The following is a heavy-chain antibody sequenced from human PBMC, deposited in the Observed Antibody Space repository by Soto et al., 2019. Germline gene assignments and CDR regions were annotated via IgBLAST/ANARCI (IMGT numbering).Heavy chain of an antibody. V-gene: IGHV4-34*01. CDR1: GGSLIGYS. CDR2: IDHSGST. Sequence: PSETLSLTCAVYGGSLIGYSWHWVRQPPGKGLEWIGEIDHSGSTKHNPSLKNRVTFSVDTSKKQFSLNLTSVTASDTALYYCARGFPVYSYYYYLDVWAKGTTVTVSS. CDR3: ARGFPVYSYYYYLDV. J-gene: IGHJ6*03. D-gene: IGHD4-17*01.